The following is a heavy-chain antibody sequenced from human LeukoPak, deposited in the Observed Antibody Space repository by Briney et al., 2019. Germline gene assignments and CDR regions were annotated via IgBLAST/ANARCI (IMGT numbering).Heavy chain of an antibody. V-gene: IGHV1-18*01. CDR2: INAYNGNT. J-gene: IGHJ4*02. D-gene: IGHD5-18*01. Sequence: ASVKVSCKASGYTFTSYGISWVRQAPGQGLGWMGWINAYNGNTYYAQKLQGRVTMTTDTSTSTAYMELRSLRSDDTAVYYCARDGEGDSSCDYWGQGTLVTVSS. CDR3: ARDGEGDSSCDY. CDR1: GYTFTSYG.